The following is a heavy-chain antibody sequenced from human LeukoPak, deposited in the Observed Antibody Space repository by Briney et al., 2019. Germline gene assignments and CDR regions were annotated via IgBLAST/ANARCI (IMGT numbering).Heavy chain of an antibody. CDR1: GGSISSSNW. V-gene: IGHV4-4*02. D-gene: IGHD1-26*01. CDR3: ARAPSGSYPFDY. Sequence: PSGTLSLTCAVSGGSISSSNWWSWVRQPPGKGLEWIGSIYYSGSSYNNPSLKSRVTISVDTSKNQFSLKLSSVTAADTAVYYCARAPSGSYPFDYWGQGTLVTVSS. J-gene: IGHJ4*02. CDR2: IYYSGSS.